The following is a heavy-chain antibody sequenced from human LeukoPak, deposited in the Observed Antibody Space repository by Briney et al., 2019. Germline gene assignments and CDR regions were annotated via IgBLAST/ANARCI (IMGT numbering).Heavy chain of an antibody. V-gene: IGHV3-74*01. D-gene: IGHD6-13*01. J-gene: IGHJ4*02. CDR3: TRGQQLVGD. CDR2: INPDGGST. Sequence: PGGSLRLSCAASGFTFSSYWMHWFRQAPGKGLVWVSRINPDGGSTAYADSVMGRFTISRDNAKNTLYLQMNSLRVEDTAVYYCTRGQQLVGDWGQGTLVTVSS. CDR1: GFTFSSYW.